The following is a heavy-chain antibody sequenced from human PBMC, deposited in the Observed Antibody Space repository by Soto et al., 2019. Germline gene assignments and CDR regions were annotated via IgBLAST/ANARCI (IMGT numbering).Heavy chain of an antibody. Sequence: SETLSLTCTVSGGSISSYYWSWIRQPPGKGLEWIGYIYYSGSTNYNPSLKSRVTISVDTSKNQFSLKLSSVTAADTAVYYCARYRREAVAGYTLDNWGQGILVTVSS. CDR3: ARYRREAVAGYTLDN. CDR1: GGSISSYY. V-gene: IGHV4-59*01. D-gene: IGHD6-13*01. CDR2: IYYSGST. J-gene: IGHJ4*02.